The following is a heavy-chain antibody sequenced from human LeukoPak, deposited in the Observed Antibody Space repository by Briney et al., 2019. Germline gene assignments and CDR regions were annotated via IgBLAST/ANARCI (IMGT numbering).Heavy chain of an antibody. CDR3: ARYYGSGSCFDY. J-gene: IGHJ4*02. Sequence: GGSLRLSCAASGFTFSSYWMHWVRQAPGKGLVWVSRINSDGSSTSYADSVKGRFTISRDNAKNTLYLQMNSLRAEDTAVYYCARYYGSGSCFDYWGQGTLVTVSS. CDR2: INSDGSST. V-gene: IGHV3-74*01. D-gene: IGHD3-10*01. CDR1: GFTFSSYW.